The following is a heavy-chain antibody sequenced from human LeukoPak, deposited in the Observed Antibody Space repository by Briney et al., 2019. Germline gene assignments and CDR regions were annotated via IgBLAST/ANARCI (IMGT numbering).Heavy chain of an antibody. V-gene: IGHV3-30-3*01. CDR2: ISYDGSKT. Sequence: GGSLRLSCAASRFNLSPYAMHWVRQAPGKGLEWVAAISYDGSKTYYADSVKGRFTISRDTFKNTLYLQMNNLRPEDTSVYYCTRAPDGLDVWGQGTTVTVSS. CDR3: TRAPDGLDV. J-gene: IGHJ6*02. CDR1: RFNLSPYA.